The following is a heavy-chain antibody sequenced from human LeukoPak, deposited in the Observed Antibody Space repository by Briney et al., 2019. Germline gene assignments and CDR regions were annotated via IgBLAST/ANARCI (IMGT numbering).Heavy chain of an antibody. CDR3: ARAPRYCRGGSCYWTAFDI. V-gene: IGHV3-33*01. CDR2: TWYDGSNK. J-gene: IGHJ3*02. Sequence: GGSLRLSCAAAGFTFSDYGMHWVRQAPGKGLEWVAVTWYDGSNKYYADSVKGRFTISRDNSENTLYLQMNSLRAEDTAVYHCARAPRYCRGGSCYWTAFDIWGRGTMVTVSS. D-gene: IGHD2-15*01. CDR1: GFTFSDYG.